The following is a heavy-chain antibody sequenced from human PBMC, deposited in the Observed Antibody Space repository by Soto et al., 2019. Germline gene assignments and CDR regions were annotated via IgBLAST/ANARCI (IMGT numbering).Heavy chain of an antibody. CDR3: AREHSSSWYVIDY. CDR1: GYTFTGYY. J-gene: IGHJ4*02. CDR2: INPNSGGT. V-gene: IGHV1-2*04. Sequence: ASVKVSCKASGYTFTGYYMHWVRQAPGQGLEWMGWINPNSGGTNYAQKFQGWVTMTRDTSISTAYMELSRLRSDDTAVYYCAREHSSSWYVIDYWGQGTLVTVSS. D-gene: IGHD6-13*01.